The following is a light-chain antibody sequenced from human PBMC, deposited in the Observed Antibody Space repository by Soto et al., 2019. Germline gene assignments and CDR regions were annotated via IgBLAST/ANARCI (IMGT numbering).Light chain of an antibody. CDR1: SSNIGGGYD. J-gene: IGLJ1*01. V-gene: IGLV1-40*01. CDR3: QSYDSDRSGYV. CDR2: VNN. Sequence: QSVLTQPPSVSGAPGQRVTISCTGSSSNIGGGYDVHWYQELPGTTPKLLIYVNNNRPSGVPDRFSGSKSGTSASLAITGLQAEDEANYYCQSYDSDRSGYVFGTGTKLTVL.